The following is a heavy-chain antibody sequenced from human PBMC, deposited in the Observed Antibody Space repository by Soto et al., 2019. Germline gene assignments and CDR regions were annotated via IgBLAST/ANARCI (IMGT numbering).Heavy chain of an antibody. CDR3: AHSTYDFWSGANNWFDP. Sequence: SGPTLVNPTQTLTLTCTFSGFSLSTSGVGVGWIRQPPGKALEWLALIYWNDDKRYSPSLKSRLTITKDTSKNQVVLTMTNMDPVDTATYYYAHSTYDFWSGANNWFDPWGQGTLVTVSS. CDR1: GFSLSTSGVG. V-gene: IGHV2-5*01. J-gene: IGHJ5*02. D-gene: IGHD3-3*01. CDR2: IYWNDDK.